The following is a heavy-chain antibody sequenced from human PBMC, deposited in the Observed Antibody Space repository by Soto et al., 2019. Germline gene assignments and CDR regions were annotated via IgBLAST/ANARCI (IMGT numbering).Heavy chain of an antibody. CDR3: AKGILSGSYLPY. CDR1: GYTFNSYA. CDR2: INAGNGNT. D-gene: IGHD1-26*01. Sequence: ASVKVCCKASGYTFNSYAMHWVRQAPGQRLEWMGWINAGNGNTKYSQKFQGRVTITRDTSASTAYMELSSLRSEDTAVYYCAKGILSGSYLPYWGQGTLVTVSS. V-gene: IGHV1-3*01. J-gene: IGHJ4*02.